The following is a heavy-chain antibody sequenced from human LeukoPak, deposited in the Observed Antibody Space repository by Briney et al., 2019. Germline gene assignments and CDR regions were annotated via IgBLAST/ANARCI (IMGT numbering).Heavy chain of an antibody. CDR1: GGSISSYY. Sequence: SETLSLTCTVSGGSISSYYWSWIRQPPGRGVERSGYIYYSGSTNYNHSLKSRVTISVDTSKNQFSLRLTSVTAADTAVYFCARDGYSYGLGWFDPWGQGTLVTVSS. CDR3: ARDGYSYGLGWFDP. V-gene: IGHV4-59*01. J-gene: IGHJ5*02. D-gene: IGHD5-18*01. CDR2: IYYSGST.